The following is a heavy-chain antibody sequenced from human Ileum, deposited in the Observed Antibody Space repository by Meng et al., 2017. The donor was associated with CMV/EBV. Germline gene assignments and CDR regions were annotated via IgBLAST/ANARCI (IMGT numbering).Heavy chain of an antibody. CDR2: IYNGDYT. CDR3: ASFKQQLAGGTYWYFDL. Sequence: SGFPVSSNDMTWVRQAPGKGLEWVSVIYNGDYTHYADSVKGRFTISRDYSTNTLYLQMNSLRGDDTAVYYCASFKQQLAGGTYWYFDLWGRGTLVTVSS. CDR1: GFPVSSND. D-gene: IGHD6-13*01. V-gene: IGHV3-66*02. J-gene: IGHJ2*01.